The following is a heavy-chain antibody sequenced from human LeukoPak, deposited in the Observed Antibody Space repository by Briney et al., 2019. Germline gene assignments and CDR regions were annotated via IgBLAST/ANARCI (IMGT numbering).Heavy chain of an antibody. D-gene: IGHD6-19*01. J-gene: IGHJ3*02. Sequence: SETLSLTCTVSGGSITMYYWNWIRQPPGKGLEWIGYIYYSGSTNYNPSLKSRVTISVDTSKNQFSLKLSSVTAADTAVYYCARPYSSGYRGAFDIWGQGTMVTVSS. CDR1: GGSITMYY. CDR2: IYYSGST. CDR3: ARPYSSGYRGAFDI. V-gene: IGHV4-59*01.